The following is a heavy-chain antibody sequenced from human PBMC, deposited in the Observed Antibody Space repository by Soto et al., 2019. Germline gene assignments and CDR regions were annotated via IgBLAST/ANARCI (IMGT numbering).Heavy chain of an antibody. V-gene: IGHV4-30-4*02. J-gene: IGHJ4*02. D-gene: IGHD5-18*01. Sequence: SDTLSLTCTVSGGSVSSGSYYWSRIRQPPGKGLEWIGYIYYSGSTYYNPSLKSRVTISVDTSKNQFSLKLSSVTAADTAVYYCARVRGYSYGLIDYWGQGTLVTVSS. CDR3: ARVRGYSYGLIDY. CDR1: GGSVSSGSYY. CDR2: IYYSGST.